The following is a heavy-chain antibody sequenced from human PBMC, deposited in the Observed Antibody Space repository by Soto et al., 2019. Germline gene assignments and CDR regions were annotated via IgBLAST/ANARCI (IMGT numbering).Heavy chain of an antibody. V-gene: IGHV1-3*01. CDR2: INAGNGNT. CDR1: GYTFTSYA. Sequence: GASVKVSCKASGYTFTSYAMHWVRQAPGQRLEWMGWINAGNGNTKYSQKFQGRVTITRDTSASTAYMELSSLRSEDTAVYYCARGGGSEYYYDSSGYPNYYYYYGMDVWGQGTTVTVSS. J-gene: IGHJ6*02. D-gene: IGHD3-22*01. CDR3: ARGGGSEYYYDSSGYPNYYYYYGMDV.